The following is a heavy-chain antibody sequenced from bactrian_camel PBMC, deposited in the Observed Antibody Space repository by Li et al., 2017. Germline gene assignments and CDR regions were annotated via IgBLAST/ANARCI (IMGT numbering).Heavy chain of an antibody. J-gene: IGHJ6*01. Sequence: HVQLVESGGALVQPGTSLRLSCVGSGFSFGSFAMSWVRQAPGKGLEWVSSGDTYYADTVKGRFTISEYNSKNTLYLQINSLKPEDTAVYYCAADLEHEFGSRNRFGYWGQGTQVTVS. CDR3: AADLEHEFGSRNRFGY. CDR2: SGDT. D-gene: IGHD5*01. CDR1: GFSFGSFA. V-gene: IGHV3S7*01.